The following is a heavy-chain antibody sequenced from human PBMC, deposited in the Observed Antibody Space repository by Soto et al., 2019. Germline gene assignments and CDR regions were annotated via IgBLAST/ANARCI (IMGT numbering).Heavy chain of an antibody. CDR1: GFTSSTYA. Sequence: EVQLLESGGGLVQPGGSLRLSCAASGFTSSTYAMSWVRQAPGKGLQWVSTISGSGGSTYYADSVKGRFTISRDNSKNTLSLQMNSLRADDTAVYYCAKVWTGGPSGYETEPQFYFYYGMDVWGQGTTVTVSS. CDR3: AKVWTGGPSGYETEPQFYFYYGMDV. V-gene: IGHV3-23*01. J-gene: IGHJ6*02. CDR2: ISGSGGST. D-gene: IGHD5-12*01.